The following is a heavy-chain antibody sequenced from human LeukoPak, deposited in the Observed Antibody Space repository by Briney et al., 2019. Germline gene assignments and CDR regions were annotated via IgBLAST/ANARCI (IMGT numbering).Heavy chain of an antibody. Sequence: GGSLRLSCVVSGFTFSTYAMTWVRQAPGKGLEWVSGISGSGDNTYYADSVKGRFTISRDNSESTLYLQMNSLRAEDTAVYYCAKDSPAYCAGGSCYGLDHWGQGTLVTVSS. J-gene: IGHJ4*02. CDR3: AKDSPAYCAGGSCYGLDH. CDR1: GFTFSTYA. CDR2: ISGSGDNT. V-gene: IGHV3-23*01. D-gene: IGHD2-15*01.